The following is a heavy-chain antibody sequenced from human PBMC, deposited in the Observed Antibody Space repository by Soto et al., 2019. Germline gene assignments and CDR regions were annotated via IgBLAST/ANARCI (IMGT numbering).Heavy chain of an antibody. V-gene: IGHV3-74*01. CDR2: ISSDGIST. D-gene: IGHD5-18*01. J-gene: IGHJ4*02. CDR3: ARGSRGYSYGYNDY. CDR1: GFTFSGYW. Sequence: GGSLRLSCAAPGFTFSGYWMHWVRQAPGKGLVWVSRISSDGISTTYADCAEGRFIISRDNAKNTLYLQLNSLRAEDTAVYYCARGSRGYSYGYNDYWGQGTLVTVSS.